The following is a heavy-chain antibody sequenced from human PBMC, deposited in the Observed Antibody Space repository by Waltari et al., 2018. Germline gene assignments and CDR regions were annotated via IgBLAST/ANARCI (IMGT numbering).Heavy chain of an antibody. V-gene: IGHV3-74*01. CDR3: VRYSSGSFD. J-gene: IGHJ4*02. CDR1: GFTIRGYW. Sequence: EVQLVESGGGLVQPGGSLRLCCAASGFTIRGYWMHWVRQAQGKGPVWISRINSDESSTNYADSVRCRFTISRDNAKNTLYLQMDSLRVEDTAVYYCVRYSSGSFDWGQGTLVTVSS. CDR2: INSDESST. D-gene: IGHD6-19*01.